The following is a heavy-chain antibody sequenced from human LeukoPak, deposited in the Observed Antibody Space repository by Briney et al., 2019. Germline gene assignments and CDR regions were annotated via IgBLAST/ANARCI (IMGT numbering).Heavy chain of an antibody. J-gene: IGHJ4*02. CDR3: ARVASGYDYVMDY. CDR1: GFTFSSYW. CDR2: ISSSSSYI. D-gene: IGHD5-12*01. Sequence: PGGSLRLSCAASGFTFSSYWMNWVRQAPGKGLEWVSSISSSSSYIYYADSVKGRFTISRDNAKNSLYLQMNSLRAEDTAVYYCARVASGYDYVMDYWGQGTLVTVSS. V-gene: IGHV3-21*01.